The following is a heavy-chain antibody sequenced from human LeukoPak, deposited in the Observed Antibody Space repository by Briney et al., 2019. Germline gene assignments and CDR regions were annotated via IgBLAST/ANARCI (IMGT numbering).Heavy chain of an antibody. CDR2: INHSGST. CDR1: GGSFSGYY. J-gene: IGHJ3*02. Sequence: SATLSLTCAVYGGSFSGYYWSWIRQPPGKGLEWIGEINHSGSTNYNPSLKSRVTISVDTSKNQFSLKLSSVTAADTAVYYCARGNIVATIGRAFDIWGQGTMVTVSS. V-gene: IGHV4-34*01. D-gene: IGHD5-12*01. CDR3: ARGNIVATIGRAFDI.